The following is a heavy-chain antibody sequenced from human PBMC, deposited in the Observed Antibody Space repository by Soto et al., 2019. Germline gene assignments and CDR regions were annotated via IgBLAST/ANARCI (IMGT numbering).Heavy chain of an antibody. J-gene: IGHJ6*02. CDR3: AKDRRADWESYYYYSMDV. D-gene: IGHD1-26*01. Sequence: QVQLVQSGSEVKKPGSSVKVSCKASVGTFSSFTITWVRQAPGQGLEWMGGIIPIYGTANYAQKIHGRVTITADASTRKAYMERSSLRSGDKAVYYCAKDRRADWESYYYYSMDVWGQGNTVTVSS. CDR1: VGTFSSFT. CDR2: IIPIYGTA. V-gene: IGHV1-69*01.